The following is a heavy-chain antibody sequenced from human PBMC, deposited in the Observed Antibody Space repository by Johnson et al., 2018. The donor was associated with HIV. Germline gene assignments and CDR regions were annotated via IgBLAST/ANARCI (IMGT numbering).Heavy chain of an antibody. CDR3: PRGVVRRRELSGAAFDI. D-gene: IGHD3-16*02. Sequence: QVQLVESGGGVVQPGRSLRLSCAASGFTFSSYAMHWVRQAPGKGLEWVAVISYDGSNKYYADSVKGRFTISRDNSKNTLCLQMNSLRAEDTAVYYCPRGVVRRRELSGAAFDIWGQGTMVTVSS. CDR2: ISYDGSNK. J-gene: IGHJ3*02. CDR1: GFTFSSYA. V-gene: IGHV3-30*04.